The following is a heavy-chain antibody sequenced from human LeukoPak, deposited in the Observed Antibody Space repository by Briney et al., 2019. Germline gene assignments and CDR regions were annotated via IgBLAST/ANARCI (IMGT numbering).Heavy chain of an antibody. CDR1: GYTFTSYS. D-gene: IGHD3-22*01. J-gene: IGHJ4*02. Sequence: ASVNVSCKASGYTFTSYSISWVRQAPGQGLEWMGWISAYNGNTNYAQKLQGRVTMTTDTSTSTAYMELRSLRSDATAVYYCARDIYNLYYYDSSGYSHFDYWGQGTLVTVSS. CDR2: ISAYNGNT. CDR3: ARDIYNLYYYDSSGYSHFDY. V-gene: IGHV1-18*04.